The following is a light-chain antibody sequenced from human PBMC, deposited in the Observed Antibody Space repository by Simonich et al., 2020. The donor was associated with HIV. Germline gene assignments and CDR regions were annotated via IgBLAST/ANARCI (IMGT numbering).Light chain of an antibody. J-gene: IGLJ3*02. CDR3: QSFVSTTWV. CDR2: EDN. CDR1: SGSIASHY. V-gene: IGLV6-57*03. Sequence: NFMLTQPHSVSESPGKTVTISCTRSSGSIASHYVQWYQQRPGSAPTTLIYEDNQRPSGVPDRFSGSVDSSSNSASLTISGLKTEDEADYFCQSFVSTTWVFGGGTKLTVL.